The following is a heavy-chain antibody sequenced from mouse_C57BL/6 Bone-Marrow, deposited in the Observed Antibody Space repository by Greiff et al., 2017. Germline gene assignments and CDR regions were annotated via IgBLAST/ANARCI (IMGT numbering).Heavy chain of an antibody. J-gene: IGHJ3*01. CDR2: INPSSGYT. V-gene: IGHV1-7*01. Sequence: VQLQQSGAELAKPGASVTLSCKASGYTFPSYWMHWVKQRPGQGLEWIGYINPSSGYTKYNQKFKDKATLTADKSSSTAYMQLSSLTYEDSAVYYCASTLWGRFADWGQGTLVTVSA. D-gene: IGHD1-1*02. CDR3: ASTLWGRFAD. CDR1: GYTFPSYW.